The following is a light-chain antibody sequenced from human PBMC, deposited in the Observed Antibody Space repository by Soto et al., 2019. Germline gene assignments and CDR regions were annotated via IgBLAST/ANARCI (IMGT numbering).Light chain of an antibody. V-gene: IGKV3-20*01. CDR1: QSVRSTY. J-gene: IGKJ1*01. CDR3: QQYGSSPPGT. CDR2: DAS. Sequence: EIVLTQSPATLSLSPGERATLSCRASQSVRSTYFAWYQHKPGQAPRLLIFDASTRATGIPDRFSGSGSGTDFTLTISRLEPEDFAVYYCQQYGSSPPGTFGQGTKVDIK.